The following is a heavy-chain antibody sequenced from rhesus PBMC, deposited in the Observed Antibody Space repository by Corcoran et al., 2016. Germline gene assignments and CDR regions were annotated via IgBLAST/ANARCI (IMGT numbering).Heavy chain of an antibody. J-gene: IGHJ6*01. Sequence: EVQLVQSGAEVKRPGASLKISCKTSVYSFPSYWISWVRQMPGKGLEWMGAIDPSDSDDRYNPSFQGQVTISADKSISTAYLQWSRLKASDTATYYCATFGLDSWGQGVVVTVSS. CDR1: VYSFPSYW. V-gene: IGHV5-20*01. CDR3: ATFGLDS. CDR2: IDPSDSDD.